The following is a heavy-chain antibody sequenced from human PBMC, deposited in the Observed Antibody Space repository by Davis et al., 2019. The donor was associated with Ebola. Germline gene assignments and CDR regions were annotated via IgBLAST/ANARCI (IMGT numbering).Heavy chain of an antibody. D-gene: IGHD4-17*01. Sequence: AASVKVSCKASGGTFSNYDISWVRRAPGQGLEWMGGIIPIFGTANYAQKFQGRVTITADESTSTAYMELSSLRSEDTAVYYCAREEGLRGDAFDIWGQGTMVTVSS. V-gene: IGHV1-69*13. CDR2: IIPIFGTA. CDR3: AREEGLRGDAFDI. CDR1: GGTFSNYD. J-gene: IGHJ3*02.